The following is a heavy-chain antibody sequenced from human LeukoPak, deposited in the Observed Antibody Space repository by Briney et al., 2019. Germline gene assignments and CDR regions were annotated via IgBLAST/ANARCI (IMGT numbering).Heavy chain of an antibody. Sequence: ASVKVSCKASGYTFTSYDINWVRQATGQGLEWMGWMNPNSGNTGYAQKFQGRVTMTRNTSISTAYMELSSLRSEDTAVYYCARGVPEANRKYYDFWSGFYYYYYMDAWGKGTTVTVSS. V-gene: IGHV1-8*01. CDR1: GYTFTSYD. D-gene: IGHD3-3*01. CDR3: ARGVPEANRKYYDFWSGFYYYYYMDA. J-gene: IGHJ6*03. CDR2: MNPNSGNT.